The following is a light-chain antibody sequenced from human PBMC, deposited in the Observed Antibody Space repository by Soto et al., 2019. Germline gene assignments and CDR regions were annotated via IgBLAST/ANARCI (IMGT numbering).Light chain of an antibody. CDR3: QILGTGIQV. CDR1: SGYSTYA. Sequence: QSVLTQSPSASASLGASVKLTCTLSSGYSTYAIAWHQQQSEKGPRFLMKINYDGTHSKGDGFFDRFSGSSSGAERHLTISSLQSEDEADYYCQILGTGIQVFGGGTRLT. V-gene: IGLV4-69*01. J-gene: IGLJ3*02. CDR2: INYDGTH.